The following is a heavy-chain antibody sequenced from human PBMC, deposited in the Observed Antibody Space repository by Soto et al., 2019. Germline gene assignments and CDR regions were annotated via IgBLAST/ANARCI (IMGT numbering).Heavy chain of an antibody. CDR3: VKGPQRGYSYGPFDY. J-gene: IGHJ4*02. CDR2: ISSNGGST. Sequence: GSLRLTCSASVFTFSSYNMRWVRQAPGKGLEYVSAISSNGGSTYYADSVKGRFTISRDNSKNTLYLQMSSLRAEDTAVYYCVKGPQRGYSYGPFDYWGQGTLVTVSS. D-gene: IGHD5-18*01. CDR1: VFTFSSYN. V-gene: IGHV3-64D*06.